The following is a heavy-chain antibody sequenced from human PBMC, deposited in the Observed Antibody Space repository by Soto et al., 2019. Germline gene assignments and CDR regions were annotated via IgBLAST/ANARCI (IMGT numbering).Heavy chain of an antibody. D-gene: IGHD2-2*01. V-gene: IGHV1-8*01. CDR2: MNPNSGNT. CDR3: ARGPSLYCSSTSCPPGWFDP. Sequence: GASVKVSCKASGYTFTSYDINWVRQATGQGLEWMGWMNPNSGNTGYAQKFQGRVTMTRNTSISTAYMELSSLRSEDTAVYYCARGPSLYCSSTSCPPGWFDPWGQGTLVTGSS. J-gene: IGHJ5*02. CDR1: GYTFTSYD.